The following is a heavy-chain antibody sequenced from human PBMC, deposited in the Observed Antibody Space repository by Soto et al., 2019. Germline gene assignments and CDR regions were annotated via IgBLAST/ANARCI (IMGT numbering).Heavy chain of an antibody. CDR3: ARETGDYDILTGYYDY. V-gene: IGHV1-69*04. Sequence: ASVQVSCKASGGTFSSYTISWVRQAPGQGLEWMGRIIPILGIANYAQKFQGRVTITADKSTSTAYMELSSLRSEDTAVYYCARETGDYDILTGYYDYWGQGTLVTVSS. J-gene: IGHJ4*02. D-gene: IGHD3-9*01. CDR2: IIPILGIA. CDR1: GGTFSSYT.